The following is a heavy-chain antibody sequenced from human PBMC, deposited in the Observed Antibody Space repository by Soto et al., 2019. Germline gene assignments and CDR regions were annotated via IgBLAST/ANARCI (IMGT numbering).Heavy chain of an antibody. CDR2: IRGRGGTT. CDR1: EFTLSSDG. V-gene: IGHV3-23*01. CDR3: AKDVNYDVLAGYYYY. Sequence: AASEFTLSSDGMTWIHQAPGKGLEWVSTIRGRGGTTYYADSVKGRFTISRDNAQNTLFLQMNRLRAEDTAVYYCAKDVNYDVLAGYYYYWGQGTLVTVSS. D-gene: IGHD3-9*01. J-gene: IGHJ4*02.